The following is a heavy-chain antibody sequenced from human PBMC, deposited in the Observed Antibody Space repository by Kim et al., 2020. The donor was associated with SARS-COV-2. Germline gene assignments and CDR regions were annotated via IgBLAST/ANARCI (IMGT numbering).Heavy chain of an antibody. CDR2: IIPIFGTA. J-gene: IGHJ6*02. V-gene: IGHV1-69*13. CDR1: GGTFSSYA. CDR3: ATPTNYSSSWPAVNYYYYYGMDV. D-gene: IGHD6-13*01. Sequence: SVKVSCKASGGTFSSYAISWVRQAPGQGLEWMGGIIPIFGTANYAQKFQGRVTITADESTSTAYMELSSLRSEDTAVYYCATPTNYSSSWPAVNYYYYYGMDVWGQGTTVTVSS.